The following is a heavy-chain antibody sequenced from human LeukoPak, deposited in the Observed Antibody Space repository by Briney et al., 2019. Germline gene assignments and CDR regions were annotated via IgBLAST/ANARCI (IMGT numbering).Heavy chain of an antibody. V-gene: IGHV4-31*11. D-gene: IGHD3-10*01. CDR3: TRVSGGLAV. CDR2: VYYSGST. Sequence: ETETLPCALSVGSTSAGGYAWSWIRQPPGKGLEWIGYVYYSGSTYYNPSLKSRVTISVDTSKNQFSLKLSSVTAADTAVYYCTRVSGGLAVWGQGTTVTVSS. CDR1: VGSTSAGGYA. J-gene: IGHJ3*01.